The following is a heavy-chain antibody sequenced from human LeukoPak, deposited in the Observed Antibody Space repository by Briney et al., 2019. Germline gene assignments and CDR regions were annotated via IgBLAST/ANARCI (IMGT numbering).Heavy chain of an antibody. V-gene: IGHV3-7*05. CDR1: GFTFSTYW. J-gene: IGHJ4*02. D-gene: IGHD2-21*01. CDR3: ARDVWNYFDY. Sequence: GGSLRLSCAASGFTFSTYWMSWVRQSPGKGLEWVAIIKVDGSEKYYVDSVKGRFTISRDNAKNALYLQMNSLRAEDTAVYYCARDVWNYFDYWGQGTLVTDSS. CDR2: IKVDGSEK.